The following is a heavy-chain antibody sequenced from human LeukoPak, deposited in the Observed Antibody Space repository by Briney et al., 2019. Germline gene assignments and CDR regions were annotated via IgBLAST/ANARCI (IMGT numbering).Heavy chain of an antibody. CDR2: LSDRGAST. CDR1: GFTFTNHA. V-gene: IGHV3-23*01. J-gene: IGHJ4*02. Sequence: GGSLRLSCAASGFTFTNHAMAWVRLAPGKGLEWVSTLSDRGASTYYADSVKGRFTISRDNSSNTMYLQMDSLRADDTGVYFCARTPNRDGYSHIDFWGQGALVTVSS. CDR3: ARTPNRDGYSHIDF. D-gene: IGHD5-24*01.